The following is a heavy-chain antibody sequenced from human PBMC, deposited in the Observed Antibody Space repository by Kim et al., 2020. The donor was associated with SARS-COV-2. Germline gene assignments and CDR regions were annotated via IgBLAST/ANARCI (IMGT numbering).Heavy chain of an antibody. J-gene: IGHJ4*02. CDR2: KK. CDR3: ARDFTADYFDY. Sequence: KKYSAESVKGRFIDSRDNSKNTLYLQMNSLKAEDTAVYYCARDFTADYFDYWGQGTLVTVSS. V-gene: IGHV3-33*01. D-gene: IGHD2-21*02.